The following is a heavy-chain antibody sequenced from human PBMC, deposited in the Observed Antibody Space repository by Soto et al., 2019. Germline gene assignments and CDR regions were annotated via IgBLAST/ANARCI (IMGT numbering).Heavy chain of an antibody. CDR2: IYHSGST. Sequence: SETLSLTCTVSGGSISSGDYYWSWIRQPPGKGLEWIGEIYHSGSTNYNPSLKSRVTISVDKSKNQFSLKLSSVTAADTAVYYCARGQLRRYYYYGMDVWGQGTTVTVS. D-gene: IGHD4-17*01. J-gene: IGHJ6*02. CDR1: GGSISSGDYY. V-gene: IGHV4-39*07. CDR3: ARGQLRRYYYYGMDV.